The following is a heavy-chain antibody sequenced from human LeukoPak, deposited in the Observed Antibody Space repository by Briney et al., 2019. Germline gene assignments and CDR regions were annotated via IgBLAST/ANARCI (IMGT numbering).Heavy chain of an antibody. CDR2: IYTSGST. CDR3: ARNKINWFDP. V-gene: IGHV4-4*09. Sequence: SETLSLTCTVSGGSISSYYWSWIRQPPGKELEWIGYIYTSGSTNYNPSLKSRVTISVDTSKNQFSLKLSSVTAADTAVYYCARNKINWFDPWGQGTLVTVSS. J-gene: IGHJ5*02. CDR1: GGSISSYY.